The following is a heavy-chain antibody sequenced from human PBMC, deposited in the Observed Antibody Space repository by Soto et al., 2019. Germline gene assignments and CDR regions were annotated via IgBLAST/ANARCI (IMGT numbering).Heavy chain of an antibody. J-gene: IGHJ3*02. D-gene: IGHD7-27*01. Sequence: SQTLSLTCAISGDSVSSNSVAWNWIRQSPSRGLEWLGRTYYRSKWYNDYAESVKSRIAINPDTPKNQFSLQLNSVTPEDTAVYYCARDLTAGDVLDIWGRGTMVSVSS. CDR2: TYYRSKWYN. CDR1: GDSVSSNSVA. V-gene: IGHV6-1*01. CDR3: ARDLTAGDVLDI.